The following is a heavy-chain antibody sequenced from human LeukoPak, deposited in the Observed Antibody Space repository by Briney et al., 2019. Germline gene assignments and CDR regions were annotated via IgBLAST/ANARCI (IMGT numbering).Heavy chain of an antibody. CDR2: INRSGST. D-gene: IGHD3-16*01. J-gene: IGHJ6*03. V-gene: IGHV4-34*01. CDR3: ARTFYPTRGGNFYYMDV. CDR1: GGSFRGYY. Sequence: SETLSLTCDVYGGSFRGYYWSWIRQPPGKGLEWIGEINRSGSTNYNPSLKSRVTISVDTSKNQFSLSLTSVTAADTAVYYCARTFYPTRGGNFYYMDVWGKGTTVTISS.